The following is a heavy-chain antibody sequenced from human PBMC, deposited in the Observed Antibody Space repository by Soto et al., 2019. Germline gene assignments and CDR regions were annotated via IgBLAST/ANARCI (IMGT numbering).Heavy chain of an antibody. V-gene: IGHV4-4*07. D-gene: IGHD4-4*01. CDR1: GGPITAQY. CDR3: TSDVYSNSNNWFVP. CDR2: IYSTGTT. J-gene: IGHJ5*02. Sequence: QGQLQEWGPGLLKPSETLSLTCTVSGGPITAQYLSWIRQPAGKGLEGIGRIYSTGTTNYNPSPRSRVTMSVDTSKNQFALRLTSVTAADTAVYYCTSDVYSNSNNWFVPWGQGTLVSVSS.